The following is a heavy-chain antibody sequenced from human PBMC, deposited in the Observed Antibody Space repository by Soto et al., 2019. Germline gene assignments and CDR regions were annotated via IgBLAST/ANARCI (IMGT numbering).Heavy chain of an antibody. Sequence: VQLLESGGGLVQPGGSLRLSCAASGFTFSSYAMHWVRQAPGKGLEWVAVISYDGSNKYYADSVKGRFTISRDNSKNTLYLQMNSLRAEDTAVYYCARDLVREAFHYYGMDVWGQGTTVTVSS. CDR3: ARDLVREAFHYYGMDV. CDR1: GFTFSSYA. D-gene: IGHD1-26*01. V-gene: IGHV3-30-3*01. CDR2: ISYDGSNK. J-gene: IGHJ6*02.